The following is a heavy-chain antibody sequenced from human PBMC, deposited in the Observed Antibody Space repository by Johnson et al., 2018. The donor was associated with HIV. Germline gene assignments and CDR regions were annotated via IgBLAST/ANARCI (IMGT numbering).Heavy chain of an antibody. V-gene: IGHV3-7*01. D-gene: IGHD6-19*01. J-gene: IGHJ3*02. Sequence: VQLVESGGGLVQPGGSLRLSCAASGFTFSTYGMSWVRQAPGKGLEWVANIKQDGSKKNYVDSVKGRFTISRDNAMNSVYLQMNSLRAEDTGVYYCSSGDVFNIWGQGTMVTVSS. CDR3: SSGDVFNI. CDR1: GFTFSTYG. CDR2: IKQDGSKK.